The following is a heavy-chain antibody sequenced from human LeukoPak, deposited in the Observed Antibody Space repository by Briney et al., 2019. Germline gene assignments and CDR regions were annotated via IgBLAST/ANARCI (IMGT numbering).Heavy chain of an antibody. Sequence: SVKVTCKAAGCTFSSYAISWVRQAPGQGLEWMGRIIPIFGTANYAQKFQGRVTITADKSTSTAYMKLSSLRSEDTAVYYCARAIAVAGSDYYYYYMDVWGKGTTVTVSS. V-gene: IGHV1-69*06. CDR1: GCTFSSYA. CDR2: IIPIFGTA. D-gene: IGHD6-19*01. J-gene: IGHJ6*03. CDR3: ARAIAVAGSDYYYYYMDV.